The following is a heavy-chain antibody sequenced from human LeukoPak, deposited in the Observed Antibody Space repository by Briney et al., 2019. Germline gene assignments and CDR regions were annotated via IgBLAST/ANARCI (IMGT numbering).Heavy chain of an antibody. CDR3: ARARPPYSGSYFDY. Sequence: SETLSLTCAVYGGSFSGYYWSWIRQPPGKGLEWIGEINHSGSTNYNPSLKSRVTISVDTSKNQFSLKLSSVTAADTAVYYCARARPPYSGSYFDYWGQGTLVTVSP. J-gene: IGHJ4*02. V-gene: IGHV4-34*01. CDR1: GGSFSGYY. CDR2: INHSGST. D-gene: IGHD1-26*01.